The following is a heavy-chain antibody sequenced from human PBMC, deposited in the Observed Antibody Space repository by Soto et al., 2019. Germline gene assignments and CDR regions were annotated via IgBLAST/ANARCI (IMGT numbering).Heavy chain of an antibody. V-gene: IGHV3-30*18. D-gene: IGHD2-15*01. J-gene: IGHJ5*02. CDR2: ISYDGSNK. CDR3: AKGTRDIVVVVAAGS. Sequence: GGSLRLSCAASGFTFSSYGMHWVRQAPGKGLEWVAVISYDGSNKYYADSVKGRFTISRDNSKNTLYLQMNSLRAEDTAVYYCAKGTRDIVVVVAAGSWGQGTLVTVSS. CDR1: GFTFSSYG.